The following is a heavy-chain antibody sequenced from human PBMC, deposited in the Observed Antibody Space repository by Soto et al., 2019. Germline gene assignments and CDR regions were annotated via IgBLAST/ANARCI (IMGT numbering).Heavy chain of an antibody. CDR1: GYTFTSYA. CDR3: AKSATVPAAIAY. Sequence: QVQLVQSGAEVKKPGASVKVSCKDSGYTFTSYAMHLVRQAPGQRLEWMGWINAGNGNTKYSQKFQGRVTITRDTSASTAYMELSRLRSEDTAVYYCAKSATVPAAIAYWGQGNLVIVSS. CDR2: INAGNGNT. J-gene: IGHJ4*02. V-gene: IGHV1-3*01. D-gene: IGHD2-2*02.